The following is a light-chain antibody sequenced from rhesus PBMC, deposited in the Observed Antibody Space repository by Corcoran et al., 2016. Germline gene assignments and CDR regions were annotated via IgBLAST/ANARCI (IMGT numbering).Light chain of an antibody. J-gene: IGKJ1*01. V-gene: IGKV3-42*02. CDR2: DAS. CDR1: LSVSRS. Sequence: EIVLTQSPATLSLSPGERATLSCRASLSVSRSIAWYQQKPGQTPRPLMYDASTRFTGIPVRFSGRVSGTDITLTLSSLQPEDFAIYYCQQSNNWPYAFGQGTKVQIK. CDR3: QQSNNWPYA.